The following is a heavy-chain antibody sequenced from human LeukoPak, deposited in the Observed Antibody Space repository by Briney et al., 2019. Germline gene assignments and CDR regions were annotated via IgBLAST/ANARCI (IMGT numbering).Heavy chain of an antibody. CDR2: IYTSGST. CDR3: ARDYCSSTSCYSGWFGP. CDR1: GGSISSYY. D-gene: IGHD2-2*01. V-gene: IGHV4-4*07. J-gene: IGHJ5*02. Sequence: SETLSLTCTVSGGSISSYYWSWIRQPAGKGLEWIGRIYTSGSTNYNPSLKSRVTMSVDTSKNQFSLKLSSVTAADTAVYYCARDYCSSTSCYSGWFGPWGQGTLVTVSS.